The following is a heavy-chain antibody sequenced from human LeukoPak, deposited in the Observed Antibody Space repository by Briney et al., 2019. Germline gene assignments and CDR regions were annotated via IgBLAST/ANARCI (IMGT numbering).Heavy chain of an antibody. CDR1: GGSISSGNYY. V-gene: IGHV4-61*02. D-gene: IGHD3-3*01. CDR3: ARERITIFGLEWFDP. CDR2: ISTSGST. Sequence: SETLSLTCTVSGGSISSGNYYWSWIRQPAGKGLEWIGRISTSGSTNYDPSLKSRLIISIDKSKNQFSLRLSSATAADTAVYYCARERITIFGLEWFDPWGQGTLVTVSS. J-gene: IGHJ5*02.